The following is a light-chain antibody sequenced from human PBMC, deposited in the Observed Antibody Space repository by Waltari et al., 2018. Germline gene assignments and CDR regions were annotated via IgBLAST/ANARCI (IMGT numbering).Light chain of an antibody. CDR2: EVT. CDR1: SSNY. J-gene: IGLJ1*01. CDR3: CSYGGRYV. V-gene: IGLV2-11*01. Sequence: QSDLTQPRSVSGSPGQSVTISCTGTSSNYVSWYQQHPGKAPQLRIFEVTRGPSGVPDRFSGSKSGNTASLTISGLQAEDEADYYCCSYGGRYVFGTATKVTVL.